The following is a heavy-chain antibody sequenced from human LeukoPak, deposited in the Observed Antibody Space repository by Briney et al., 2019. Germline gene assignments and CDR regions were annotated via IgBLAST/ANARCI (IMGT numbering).Heavy chain of an antibody. V-gene: IGHV4-39*02. D-gene: IGHD3-10*01. CDR3: AANSADYNTLGSSYKV. J-gene: IGHJ4*02. CDR2: ISYSGTT. CDR1: SASISSSPYY. Sequence: SETLSLTCTVSSASISSSPYYWAWIRQSPGKGLEWIGTISYSGTTYYNPSLMSRVSISVDTSKNHFSLKLSSVTAADTAVYYCAANSADYNTLGSSYKVWGQGTLVTVSS.